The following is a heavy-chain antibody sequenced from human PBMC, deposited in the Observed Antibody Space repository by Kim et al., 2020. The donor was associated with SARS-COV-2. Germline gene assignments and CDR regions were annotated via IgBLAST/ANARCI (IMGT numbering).Heavy chain of an antibody. Sequence: SETLSLTCTVSGGSISSSSYYWGWIRQPPGKGLEWIGSIYYSGSTYYNPSLKSRVTISVDTSKNQFSLKLSSVTAADTAVYYCARQIGYSSSWYALNYY. D-gene: IGHD6-13*01. CDR1: GGSISSSSYY. V-gene: IGHV4-39*01. CDR2: IYYSGST. CDR3: ARQIGYSSSWYALNYY. J-gene: IGHJ6*01.